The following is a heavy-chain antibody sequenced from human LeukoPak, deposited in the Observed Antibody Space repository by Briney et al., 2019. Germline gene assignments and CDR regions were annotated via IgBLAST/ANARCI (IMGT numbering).Heavy chain of an antibody. J-gene: IGHJ4*02. D-gene: IGHD6-13*01. CDR1: GFSFSTYW. V-gene: IGHV3-7*01. CDR3: ARDPESSSFDL. Sequence: GGSLRLSCAASGFSFSTYWMSWVRQTPEKGLEFVANIDQGGSVRNYMDSLKGRCTISRDNAKKSLYLEINSLRADDTAVYYCARDPESSSFDLWGRGTLVTVSS. CDR2: IDQGGSVR.